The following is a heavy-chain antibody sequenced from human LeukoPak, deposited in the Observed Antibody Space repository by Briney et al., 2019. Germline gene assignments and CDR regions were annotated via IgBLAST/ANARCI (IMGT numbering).Heavy chain of an antibody. CDR3: ATHCSSTSCYATEYDY. CDR1: GYTFTGYY. V-gene: IGHV1-2*06. J-gene: IGHJ4*02. Sequence: ASVKVSCKASGYTFTGYYMHWVRQAPGQGFEWMGRINPNSGGTNYAQKFQGRVTMTRDTSISTAYMELSRLRSDDTAVYYCATHCSSTSCYATEYDYWGQGTLVTVSS. CDR2: INPNSGGT. D-gene: IGHD2-2*01.